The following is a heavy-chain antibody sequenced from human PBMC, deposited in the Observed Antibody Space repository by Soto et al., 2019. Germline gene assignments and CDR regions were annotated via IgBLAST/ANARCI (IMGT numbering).Heavy chain of an antibody. CDR3: ASTGSGYDVLTGKYFYYFHAVDV. CDR1: GFIFSTYA. D-gene: IGHD3-9*01. Sequence: QVQLVDSGGGVVQPGRSLRLSCAASGFIFSTYAMHWVRQAPGKGLEWGAGISYDGRNKYYADSVTGRFTISRDNSKNMQYREMNNLRLDDTAIYYSASTGSGYDVLTGKYFYYFHAVDVWGQGTTVTVSS. J-gene: IGHJ6*02. CDR2: ISYDGRNK. V-gene: IGHV3-30*04.